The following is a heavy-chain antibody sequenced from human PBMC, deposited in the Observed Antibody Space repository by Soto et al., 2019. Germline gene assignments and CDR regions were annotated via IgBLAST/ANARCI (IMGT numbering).Heavy chain of an antibody. CDR2: IRSKANSYAT. Sequence: EVQLVESGGGLVQPGGSLKLSCAASGFTFSGSAMHWVRQASGKGLEWVGRIRSKANSYATAYAASVKGRFTISRDDSKNTAYLQMNSLKTDDTAVYYCTRPFHYDFWSGYSDYYMDVWGKGTTVTVSS. D-gene: IGHD3-3*01. J-gene: IGHJ6*03. CDR3: TRPFHYDFWSGYSDYYMDV. V-gene: IGHV3-73*01. CDR1: GFTFSGSA.